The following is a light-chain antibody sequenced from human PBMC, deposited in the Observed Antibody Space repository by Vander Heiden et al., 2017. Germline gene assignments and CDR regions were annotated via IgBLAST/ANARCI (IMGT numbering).Light chain of an antibody. CDR2: AAS. CDR1: QGISSY. V-gene: IGKV1-9*01. CDR3: QQLNSYPPT. J-gene: IGKJ1*01. Sequence: DIQLTQSPSFLSASVGDRVTITCRASQGISSYLAWYQQKPGKAPKLLIYAASTLQSGVPSRFSGSGSWTEFTLTISSLQPEDFATYYCQQLNSYPPTFGQGTKVXIK.